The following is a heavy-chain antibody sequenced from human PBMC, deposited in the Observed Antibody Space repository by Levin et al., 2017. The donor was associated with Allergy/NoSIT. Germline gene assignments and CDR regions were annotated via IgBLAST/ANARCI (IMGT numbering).Heavy chain of an antibody. CDR1: GGSFITSSYF. V-gene: IGHV4-39*01. D-gene: IGHD5-18*01. CDR3: ARVAGYSYGYYFDY. Sequence: SETLSLTCTVSGGSFITSSYFWAWIRQPPGKGLEWLGSIYYSGTTYYNPSLKSRLTISIDTSTNQFSLKLRSVTAADTAVYYCARVAGYSYGYYFDYWGQGTLVTVSS. CDR2: IYYSGTT. J-gene: IGHJ4*02.